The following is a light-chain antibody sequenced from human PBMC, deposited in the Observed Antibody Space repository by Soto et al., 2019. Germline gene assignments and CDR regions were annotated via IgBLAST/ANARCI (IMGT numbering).Light chain of an antibody. CDR1: QIVISNH. CDR2: GAA. CDR3: QQRSNWPPIT. V-gene: IGKV3D-20*02. Sequence: EVVLTQSPGTLSLSPGEGATLSCRAIQIVISNHLAWYQQKLGQPPRLLISGAATRATGIPDRFSGSGSGTDFTLTISRLEPEDFAVYYCQQRSNWPPITFGQGTRLEI. J-gene: IGKJ5*01.